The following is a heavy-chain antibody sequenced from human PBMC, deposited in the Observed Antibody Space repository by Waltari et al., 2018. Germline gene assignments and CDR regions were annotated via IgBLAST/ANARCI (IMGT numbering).Heavy chain of an antibody. D-gene: IGHD5-12*01. CDR1: GGSISSSNW. J-gene: IGHJ4*02. V-gene: IGHV4-4*02. Sequence: QVQLQESGPGLVKPSGTLSLTCAVSGGSISSSNWWSWVPQPPGKGLEWIGEIYHSGSTNYNPSLKSRVTISLDKSKNQFSLKLSSVTAADTAVYYCARVARGPARVATGGGYWGQGTLVTVSS. CDR2: IYHSGST. CDR3: ARVARGPARVATGGGY.